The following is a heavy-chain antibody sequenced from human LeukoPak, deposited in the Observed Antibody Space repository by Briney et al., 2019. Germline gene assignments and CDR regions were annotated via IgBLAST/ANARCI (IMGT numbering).Heavy chain of an antibody. V-gene: IGHV3-30-3*01. CDR3: ARGPLTYYYDSSGWNQYFQH. J-gene: IGHJ1*01. Sequence: GGSLRLSCAASGFTFRSYAMHWVRQAPGKGLEWGTIISYDGSNKYYADSVKDRFTISRDNSKNTLYLQMNSLRAEDTAVYYCARGPLTYYYDSSGWNQYFQHWGQGTLVTVSS. D-gene: IGHD3-22*01. CDR2: ISYDGSNK. CDR1: GFTFRSYA.